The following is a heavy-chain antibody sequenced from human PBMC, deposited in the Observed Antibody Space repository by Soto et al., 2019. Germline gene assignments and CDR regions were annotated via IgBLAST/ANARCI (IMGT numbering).Heavy chain of an antibody. CDR2: INPNGGST. CDR1: GYTFTSYY. V-gene: IGHV1-46*04. Sequence: QVQRVQSGAEVKKPGASVKLSCKASGYTFTSYYIHWVRQAPGQGLEWIGIINPNGGSTNYAYTLKGRLTVTRDTSTATVYMELGALTSEDTAVYYCARGLGLGDYWGQGTLVTVSS. CDR3: ARGLGLGDY. D-gene: IGHD3-9*01. J-gene: IGHJ4*02.